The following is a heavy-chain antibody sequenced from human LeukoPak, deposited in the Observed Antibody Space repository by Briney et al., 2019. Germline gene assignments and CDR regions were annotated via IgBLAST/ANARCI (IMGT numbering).Heavy chain of an antibody. J-gene: IGHJ3*02. CDR1: GYTLTELS. D-gene: IGHD1-1*01. CDR3: AAAAGTGHAFDI. CDR2: FDPEDGET. V-gene: IGHV1-24*01. Sequence: ASVKVSCKVSGYTLTELSMHWVRQAPGKGLEWMGGFDPEDGETIYAQKFQGRVTMTEDTSTDTAYMELSSLRSEDTAVYYCAAAAGTGHAFDIWGQGTMVTVSS.